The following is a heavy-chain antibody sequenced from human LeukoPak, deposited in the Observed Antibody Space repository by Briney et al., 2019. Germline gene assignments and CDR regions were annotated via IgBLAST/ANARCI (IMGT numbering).Heavy chain of an antibody. CDR1: GGTFSSYA. D-gene: IGHD2-21*02. CDR2: IIPIFGTA. J-gene: IGHJ5*02. CDR3: AAECGGDCYSGWFDP. V-gene: IGHV1-69*05. Sequence: ASVKVSCKASGGTFSSYAISWVRQAPGQGLEWMGRIIPIFGTANYAQTFQGRVTITTDESTSTAYMELSSLRSEDTAVYYCAAECGGDCYSGWFDPWGQGTLVTVSS.